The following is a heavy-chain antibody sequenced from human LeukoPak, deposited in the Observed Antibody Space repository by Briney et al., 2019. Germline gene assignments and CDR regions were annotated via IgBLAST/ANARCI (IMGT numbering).Heavy chain of an antibody. CDR1: GFTFSSYE. D-gene: IGHD2-15*01. CDR2: ISSSGSTI. J-gene: IGHJ4*02. CDR3: AREPLGVVVVVAATGYFDY. Sequence: GGSLRLSCAASGFTFSSYEVNWVRQAPGKGLEWVSYISSSGSTIYYADSVKGRFTISRDNAKNSLYLQMNSLRAEDTAVYYCAREPLGVVVVVAATGYFDYWGQGTLVTVSS. V-gene: IGHV3-48*03.